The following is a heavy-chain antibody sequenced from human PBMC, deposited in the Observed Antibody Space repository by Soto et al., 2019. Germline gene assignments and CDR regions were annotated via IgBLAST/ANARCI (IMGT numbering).Heavy chain of an antibody. D-gene: IGHD3-3*01. V-gene: IGHV3-21*01. CDR1: GFTFSSYS. Sequence: GGSLRLSCAASGFTFSSYSMNWVRQAPGKGLEWVSSISSSSSYIYYADSVKGRFTISRDNAKNSLYLQMNSLRAEDTAVYYCARGLHWSGYPPAEMYYYYGMDVWGQGTTVTVSS. CDR2: ISSSSSYI. J-gene: IGHJ6*02. CDR3: ARGLHWSGYPPAEMYYYYGMDV.